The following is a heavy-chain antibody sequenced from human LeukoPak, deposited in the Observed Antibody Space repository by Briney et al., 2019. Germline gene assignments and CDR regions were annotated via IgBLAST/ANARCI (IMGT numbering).Heavy chain of an antibody. J-gene: IGHJ4*02. Sequence: GGSLRLSRAASGFTFSSYSMNWVRQAPGKGLEWVSSISSSSSYIYYADSVKGRFTISRDNAKNSLYLQMNSLRAEDTAVYYCARDIAEMATIPFDYWGQGTLVTVSS. CDR1: GFTFSSYS. V-gene: IGHV3-21*01. CDR3: ARDIAEMATIPFDY. CDR2: ISSSSSYI. D-gene: IGHD5-24*01.